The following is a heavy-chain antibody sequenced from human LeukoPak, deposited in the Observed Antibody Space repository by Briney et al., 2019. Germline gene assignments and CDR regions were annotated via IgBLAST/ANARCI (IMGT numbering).Heavy chain of an antibody. J-gene: IGHJ4*02. CDR1: GFTFSIYA. V-gene: IGHV3-23*01. Sequence: GGSLRLSCAASGFTFSIYAMSWVRQAPGKGLEWVSVFSSSGTTTYYADSVKGRFTISRDNSKNTLYLQMNRLRAEDTAVYYCAKSYDSSGFVGHWGQGTLVTVSS. CDR2: FSSSGTTT. CDR3: AKSYDSSGFVGH. D-gene: IGHD3-22*01.